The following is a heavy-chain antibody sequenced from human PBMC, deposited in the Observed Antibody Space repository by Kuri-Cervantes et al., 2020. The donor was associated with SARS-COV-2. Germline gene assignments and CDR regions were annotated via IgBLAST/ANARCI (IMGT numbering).Heavy chain of an antibody. V-gene: IGHV3-66*01. CDR1: GFTVSSNY. Sequence: GGSLRLSCAASGFTVSSNYMSWVRQAPGKGLEWVSVIYSGGSTYYADSVKGRFTISRDNAKNTLYLQMNSLRAEDTAVYYCARARPADFGDYSWGQGTLVTVSS. D-gene: IGHD4-17*01. CDR2: IYSGGST. CDR3: ARARPADFGDYS. J-gene: IGHJ4*02.